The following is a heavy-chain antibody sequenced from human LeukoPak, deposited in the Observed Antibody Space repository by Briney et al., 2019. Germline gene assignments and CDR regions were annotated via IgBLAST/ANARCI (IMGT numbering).Heavy chain of an antibody. Sequence: PGGSLRLSCAASGFSFSNYWMSWVRQAPGKGLEWVANMNGDGSEKYYVGSVKGRFTISRDNAKHSLFLQMNSLRAEDTAVYYCARDKEGVAGPAYWGQGTLVTVSS. CDR3: ARDKEGVAGPAY. D-gene: IGHD6-19*01. CDR2: MNGDGSEK. CDR1: GFSFSNYW. J-gene: IGHJ4*02. V-gene: IGHV3-7*05.